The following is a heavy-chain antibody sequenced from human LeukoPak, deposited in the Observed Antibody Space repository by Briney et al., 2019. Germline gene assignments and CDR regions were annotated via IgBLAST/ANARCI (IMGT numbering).Heavy chain of an antibody. CDR3: ARDYGSSGYYSDY. V-gene: IGHV3-21*06. J-gene: IGHJ4*02. D-gene: IGHD3-22*01. CDR2: ISRRSDYI. CDR1: GFTFNNYN. Sequence: PGGSLRLSCAASGFTFNNYNMNWVRQAPGKGLEWVSSISRRSDYIYYADSVKGRFTISRDNAKNSLYLQMNSLKAEDTAVYYCARDYGSSGYYSDYWGQGTLVTVSS.